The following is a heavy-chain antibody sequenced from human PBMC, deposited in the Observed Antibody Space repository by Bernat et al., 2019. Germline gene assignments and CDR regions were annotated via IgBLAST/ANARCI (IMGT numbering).Heavy chain of an antibody. CDR3: ARDLFWSGPIDY. V-gene: IGHV3-74*01. J-gene: IGHJ4*02. CDR1: GFTFSSYW. Sequence: EVQLVESGGGLVQPGGSLRLSCAASGFTFSSYWMHWVRQAPGKGLVWVSRISSDGSNTNYADSVKGRFTISRDNAKNTLYLQMNSLRAEDTAVFYCARDLFWSGPIDYWGQGTLVTVSS. D-gene: IGHD3-3*01. CDR2: ISSDGSNT.